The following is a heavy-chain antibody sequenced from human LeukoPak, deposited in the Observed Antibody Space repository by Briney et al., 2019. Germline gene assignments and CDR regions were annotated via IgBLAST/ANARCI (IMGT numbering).Heavy chain of an antibody. J-gene: IGHJ6*03. Sequence: PSETLSLTCTVSGGSISSYYWNWIRQPPGKGLEWIGYISYSGSTKYNPSLKSRVTISVDTSKNQFSLRLSSVTAADTAVYYCARGPGGVDTATYYYYYMDVWGKGTTVTVSS. D-gene: IGHD5-18*01. CDR3: ARGPGGVDTATYYYYYMDV. V-gene: IGHV4-59*08. CDR2: ISYSGST. CDR1: GGSISSYY.